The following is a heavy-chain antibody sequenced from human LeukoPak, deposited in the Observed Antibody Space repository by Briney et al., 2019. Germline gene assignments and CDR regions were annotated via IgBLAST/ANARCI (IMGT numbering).Heavy chain of an antibody. Sequence: GASVKVSCKASGYTFTGYYMHWVRQAPGQGLEWMGWINPNSGGTNYAQKFQGRVTMTRDTSISTPYMELSRLRSDDTAVYYCARRSPELPRDWGQGTLVTVSS. J-gene: IGHJ4*02. CDR1: GYTFTGYY. V-gene: IGHV1-2*02. CDR2: INPNSGGT. CDR3: ARRSPELPRD. D-gene: IGHD1-26*01.